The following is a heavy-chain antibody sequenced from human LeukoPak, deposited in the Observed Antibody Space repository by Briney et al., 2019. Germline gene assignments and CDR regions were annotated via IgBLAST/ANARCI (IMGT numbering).Heavy chain of an antibody. Sequence: GGSLRLSCAASGFTFSGHAMHWVRQAPGKGLEWVATLSYDGSSKDFADSVKGRFTISRDNSKNTLYLQMNSLRAEDTAVYYCARGRYDFWSGYRVYYFDYWGQGTLVTVSS. D-gene: IGHD3-3*01. CDR1: GFTFSGHA. V-gene: IGHV3-30*04. J-gene: IGHJ4*02. CDR2: LSYDGSSK. CDR3: ARGRYDFWSGYRVYYFDY.